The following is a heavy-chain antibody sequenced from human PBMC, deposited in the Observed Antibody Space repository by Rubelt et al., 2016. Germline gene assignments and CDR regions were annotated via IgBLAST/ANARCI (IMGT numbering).Heavy chain of an antibody. CDR2: IRADSSYI. CDR3: ARVTGVYFDY. Sequence: GGALVQPGGSLRLSCAASGFSFRTYAMTWVRQAPGKGLEGVSGIRADSSYIDYADSVKGRFTISRDNSKNTLYLQLNSLRVDDTAVYYCARVTGVYFDYWGLGTLVTVSS. D-gene: IGHD7-27*01. V-gene: IGHV3-23*01. CDR1: GFSFRTYA. J-gene: IGHJ4*02.